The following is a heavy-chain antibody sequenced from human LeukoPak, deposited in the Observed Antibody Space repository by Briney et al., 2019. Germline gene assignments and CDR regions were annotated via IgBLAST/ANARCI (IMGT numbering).Heavy chain of an antibody. J-gene: IGHJ4*02. CDR3: ARGPCCTSTSCPYYFDY. CDR2: MNPNSGNT. Sequence: PGASVKVSCKASGYSFTSYDINWVRQASGQGLDWMGWMNPNSGNTGYAQKFQGRVTMTRNTSISTAYMELSSLRSEDTAVYYCARGPCCTSTSCPYYFDYWGQGTLVTVSS. CDR1: GYSFTSYD. V-gene: IGHV1-8*01. D-gene: IGHD2-2*01.